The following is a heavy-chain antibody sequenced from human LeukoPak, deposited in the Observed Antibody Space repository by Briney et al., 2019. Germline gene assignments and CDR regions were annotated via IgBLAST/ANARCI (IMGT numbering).Heavy chain of an antibody. D-gene: IGHD3-10*01. CDR2: IYYSGST. CDR1: GGSISSYY. J-gene: IGHJ6*02. Sequence: SEPLSLTCTVSGGSISSYYWSWIRQLPGKGLEWIGYIYYSGSTNYNPSLKSRVTISVDTSKNQFSLKLSSVTAADTAVYYCARVDPGYYYGMDVWGQGTTVTVSS. CDR3: ARVDPGYYYGMDV. V-gene: IGHV4-59*01.